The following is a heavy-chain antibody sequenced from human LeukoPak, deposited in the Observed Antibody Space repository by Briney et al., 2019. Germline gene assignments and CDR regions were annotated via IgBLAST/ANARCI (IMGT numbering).Heavy chain of an antibody. Sequence: PGGSLRLSCAASGFLFSRYWMSWVRQAPGKGLEWVANIKEDGSEKYYVESMKGRFTISRDNVKNSLYLQINSLRAEDTAVYYCARDSFETYIDYWGQGTLVTVSS. J-gene: IGHJ4*02. CDR3: ARDSFETYIDY. CDR2: IKEDGSEK. CDR1: GFLFSRYW. V-gene: IGHV3-7*01. D-gene: IGHD3-10*01.